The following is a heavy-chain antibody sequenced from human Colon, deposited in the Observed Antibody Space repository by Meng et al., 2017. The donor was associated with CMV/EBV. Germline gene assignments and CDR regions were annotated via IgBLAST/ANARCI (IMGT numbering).Heavy chain of an antibody. D-gene: IGHD6-6*01. V-gene: IGHV3-48*03. Sequence: GGPLRLSCMASGFGFSNYEMNWVRQAPGQGLEWISYISDSGSTIYYADSVRGRFTISRDNARNSLYLFMNTLRAEDTAVYYCARVGSSSGFDYWGLGTLVTVSS. CDR1: GFGFSNYE. CDR3: ARVGSSSGFDY. CDR2: ISDSGSTI. J-gene: IGHJ4*02.